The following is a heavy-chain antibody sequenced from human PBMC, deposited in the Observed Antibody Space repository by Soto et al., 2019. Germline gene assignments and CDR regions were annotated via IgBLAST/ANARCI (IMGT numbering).Heavy chain of an antibody. Sequence: VQLVESGGGLVKPGGSLRLSCTASGFTFSTYSMNWVRQSPGKGLEWVSSISGSSTYIYYTDSLKGRFTISRDNAKNSLYLQMSSLRAEDTAVYYCARNSPTYYYGSGTYYKHGMDVWGQGTTVTVSS. CDR2: ISGSSTYI. CDR1: GFTFSTYS. CDR3: ARNSPTYYYGSGTYYKHGMDV. D-gene: IGHD3-10*01. V-gene: IGHV3-21*01. J-gene: IGHJ6*02.